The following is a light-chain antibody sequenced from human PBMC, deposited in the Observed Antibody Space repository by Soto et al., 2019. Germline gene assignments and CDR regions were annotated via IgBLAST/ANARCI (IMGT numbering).Light chain of an antibody. V-gene: IGKV3-15*01. CDR3: QQYGGRPRT. CDR2: DAS. J-gene: IGKJ1*01. CDR1: QYIGSA. Sequence: EIVLTQSPVTLSVSPGDSATLSCRASQYIGSAVAWYHQRSGQAPRILIFDASIRVPTTPARLSGSVSGTELNLTISSLESEDFAVYFCQQYGGRPRTCGQGTKVDIK.